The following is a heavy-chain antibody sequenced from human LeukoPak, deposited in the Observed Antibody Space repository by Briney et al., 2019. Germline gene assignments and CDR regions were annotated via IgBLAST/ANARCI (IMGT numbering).Heavy chain of an antibody. D-gene: IGHD5-12*01. Sequence: GGSLRLSCAVSGFSVSNYYMNWVRQAPGKGLEWVSAISGSGGSTYYADSVKGRFTISRDNSKNTLYLQMNSLRAEDTAVYYCAKGARREDIVATVPFDYWGQGTLVTVSS. CDR1: GFSVSNYY. J-gene: IGHJ4*02. CDR3: AKGARREDIVATVPFDY. CDR2: ISGSGGST. V-gene: IGHV3-23*01.